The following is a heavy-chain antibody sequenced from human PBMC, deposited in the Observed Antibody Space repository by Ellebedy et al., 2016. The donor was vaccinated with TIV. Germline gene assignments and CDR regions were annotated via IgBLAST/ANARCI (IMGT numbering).Heavy chain of an antibody. V-gene: IGHV1-3*01. CDR2: IHAGNGYT. J-gene: IGHJ4*02. D-gene: IGHD2-2*02. CDR3: ARGPPYCTSTTCYTGYFDY. Sequence: ASVKVSXKASGYTFTTYAMHWVRQAPGQRLEWMGWIHAGNGYTKYSQNFQGRVTISRDTSASTVYMELSSLRSEDTAVYYRARGPPYCTSTTCYTGYFDYWGQGILVTVSS. CDR1: GYTFTTYA.